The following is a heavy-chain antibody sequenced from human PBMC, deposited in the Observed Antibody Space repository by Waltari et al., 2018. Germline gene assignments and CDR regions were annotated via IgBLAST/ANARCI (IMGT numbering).Heavy chain of an antibody. CDR3: AKGGDDSSGHYYFDY. V-gene: IGHV3-23*03. Sequence: EVQLVETGGGLVQRGGSLRVSCAASGFTCSSYAMSWGRQAPGRGLEWVSVIYSCGSSTYYADSVKGRFTISRDNSKNTLYLQMNSLRAEDTAVYYCAKGGDDSSGHYYFDYWGQGTLVTVSS. D-gene: IGHD3-22*01. J-gene: IGHJ4*02. CDR1: GFTCSSYA. CDR2: IYSCGSST.